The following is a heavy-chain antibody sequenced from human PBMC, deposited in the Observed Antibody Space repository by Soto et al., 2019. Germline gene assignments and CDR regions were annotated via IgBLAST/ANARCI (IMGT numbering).Heavy chain of an antibody. Sequence: EVQLVESGGGLVQPGGSLRLSCAASGFTFSSYSMNWVRQAPGKGLEWVSYISSSSSTIYYADSVKGRFTISRDNAKNSLYLQMNRLRDEDTAVYYCAREGGISAADPRGLDYLGQGTLVTVSS. CDR1: GFTFSSYS. CDR2: ISSSSSTI. CDR3: AREGGISAADPRGLDY. V-gene: IGHV3-48*02. J-gene: IGHJ4*02. D-gene: IGHD6-13*01.